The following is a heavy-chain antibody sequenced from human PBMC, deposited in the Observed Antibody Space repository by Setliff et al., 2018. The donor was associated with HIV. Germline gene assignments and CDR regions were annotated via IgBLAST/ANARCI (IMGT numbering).Heavy chain of an antibody. Sequence: AGGSLRLSCAASGFRFSNHSMHWVRQTPGKGLEWVALTSDDGINKYYGDSVRGRSTISRDNSKNTLYLQMNGLRADDTAVYYCARGSSRTGFLNYGGPYYYHFYMDVWGKGTAVTVSS. CDR2: TSDDGINK. CDR1: GFRFSNHS. V-gene: IGHV3-30*04. J-gene: IGHJ6*03. D-gene: IGHD2-21*01. CDR3: ARGSSRTGFLNYGGPYYYHFYMDV.